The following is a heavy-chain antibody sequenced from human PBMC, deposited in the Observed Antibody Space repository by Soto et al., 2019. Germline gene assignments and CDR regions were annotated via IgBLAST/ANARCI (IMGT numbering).Heavy chain of an antibody. D-gene: IGHD3-10*01. CDR3: ASRYDYGSGNFYNNWFDP. CDR1: GGSFRGYY. Sequence: SETLSLTCVVYGGSFRGYYWSWIRQPPGKGLEWIGEINHRGSTNYNPSLKSRVTLPVDTPKTQFSLKLGSVTAADTAVYFCASRYDYGSGNFYNNWFDPWGQGTLVTVSS. V-gene: IGHV4-34*01. CDR2: INHRGST. J-gene: IGHJ5*02.